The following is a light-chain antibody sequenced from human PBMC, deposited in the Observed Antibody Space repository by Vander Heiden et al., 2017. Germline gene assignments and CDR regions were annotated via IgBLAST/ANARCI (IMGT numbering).Light chain of an antibody. Sequence: QPVLTHPPTVSVAPGQRVTNSCTGSSSNIGAHYDVYWCQHLPGTAHKLLIYANNNRPSGIPDRFSGSKSGTSASLAITGLQADDEADYYCQSYDSSLSGVIFGGGTKLTVL. V-gene: IGLV1-40*01. J-gene: IGLJ2*01. CDR1: SSNIGAHYD. CDR2: ANN. CDR3: QSYDSSLSGVI.